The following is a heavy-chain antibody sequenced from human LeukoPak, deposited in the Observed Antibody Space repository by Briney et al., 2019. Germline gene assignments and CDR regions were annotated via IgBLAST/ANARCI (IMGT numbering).Heavy chain of an antibody. D-gene: IGHD3-3*01. V-gene: IGHV1-46*01. CDR3: AREFTIFGCFDY. Sequence: ASVKVSCKASGYTFTSYYMHWVRQAPGQGLEWMGIINPSGGSTSYAQKFQGRVTITADKSTSTAYMELSSLRSEDTAVYYCAREFTIFGCFDYWGQGTLVTVSS. CDR1: GYTFTSYY. J-gene: IGHJ4*02. CDR2: INPSGGST.